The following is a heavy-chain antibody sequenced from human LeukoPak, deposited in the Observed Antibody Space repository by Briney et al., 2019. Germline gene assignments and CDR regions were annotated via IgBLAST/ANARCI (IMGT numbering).Heavy chain of an antibody. Sequence: ASVKVSCKASGYTFTSYDINWVRQATGQGLEWMGWMNPNSGSTGYAQKFQGRVTMTRNTSISTAYMELSSLRSEDTAVYYCARGIPYYDFWSGYFRPYYYYGMDVWGQGTTVTVSS. D-gene: IGHD3-3*01. CDR2: MNPNSGST. V-gene: IGHV1-8*01. CDR1: GYTFTSYD. J-gene: IGHJ6*02. CDR3: ARGIPYYDFWSGYFRPYYYYGMDV.